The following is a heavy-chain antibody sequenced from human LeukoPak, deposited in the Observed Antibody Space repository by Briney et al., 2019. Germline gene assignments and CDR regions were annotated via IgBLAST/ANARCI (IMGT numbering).Heavy chain of an antibody. CDR3: ARVLSGGYGMDV. CDR2: ISSSSSYI. V-gene: IGHV3-21*01. J-gene: IGHJ6*02. D-gene: IGHD1-26*01. Sequence: GGSLRLSCAASGFTFSSYSMNWVRQAPGKGLEWVSSISSSSSYIYYADSVKGRFTISRDNAKNSLYLQMNSLRAEDTAVYYCARVLSGGYGMDVWGQGTTVTVSS. CDR1: GFTFSSYS.